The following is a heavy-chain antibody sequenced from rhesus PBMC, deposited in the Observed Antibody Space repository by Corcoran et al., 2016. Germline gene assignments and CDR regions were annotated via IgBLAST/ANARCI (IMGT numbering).Heavy chain of an antibody. CDR2: ISGSSVST. CDR3: ARVGLYEDDYWLLQAFDV. Sequence: QVQLQESGPGLVKPSETLSLTCAVSGGSISRSNWWSWIRQPPGKGLEWIGYISGSSVSTYYNPSLKSRVTISTDTSKNQFSLKLSSGTAADTAVYYCARVGLYEDDYWLLQAFDVWGPGVLVTVSS. D-gene: IGHD3-9*01. J-gene: IGHJ5-1*01. V-gene: IGHV4-65*01. CDR1: GGSISRSNW.